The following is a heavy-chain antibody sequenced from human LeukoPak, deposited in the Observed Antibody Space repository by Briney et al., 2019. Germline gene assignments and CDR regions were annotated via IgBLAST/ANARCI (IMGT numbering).Heavy chain of an antibody. CDR3: ARDYGDFDWSIYSPKY. CDR1: GYTFTSYG. Sequence: EASVKVSCKASGYTFTSYGISWVRQAPGQGLEWMGWISAYNGNTNYAQKLQGRVTMTTDTSTSTAYMELRSLRSDDTAVYYCARDYGDFDWSIYSPKYWGQGTLVTVSS. CDR2: ISAYNGNT. D-gene: IGHD3-9*01. J-gene: IGHJ4*02. V-gene: IGHV1-18*01.